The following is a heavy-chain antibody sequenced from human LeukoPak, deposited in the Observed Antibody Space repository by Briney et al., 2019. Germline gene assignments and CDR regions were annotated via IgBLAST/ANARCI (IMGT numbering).Heavy chain of an antibody. CDR1: GGSISRYY. D-gene: IGHD3-10*01. CDR2: IYYSGST. J-gene: IGHJ6*02. Sequence: SETLSLTCTVSGGSISRYYWSWIRQPPGKGLEWIGYIYYSGSTDYNPSLRSRVTISVDTSKNQISLKLSSVTAADTAVYYCARDLGGYYYGSGIYYYGMDVWGQGTTVTVSS. V-gene: IGHV4-59*12. CDR3: ARDLGGYYYGSGIYYYGMDV.